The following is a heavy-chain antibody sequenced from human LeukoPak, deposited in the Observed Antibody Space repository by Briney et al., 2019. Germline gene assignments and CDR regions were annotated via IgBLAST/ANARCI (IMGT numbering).Heavy chain of an antibody. D-gene: IGHD5-18*01. CDR2: IIRSRRTV. V-gene: IGHV3-48*01. J-gene: IGHJ4*02. Sequence: GGALRLSSAAPGFTFRSYSMNSVRQALGKRVEWVSDIIRSRRTVYYPDAAKRRFTISRDNAKNSLYLQIYSLRSENTTVYYCARGPIGYSYGCFDYWGQRTLVTVSS. CDR3: ARGPIGYSYGCFDY. CDR1: GFTFRSYS.